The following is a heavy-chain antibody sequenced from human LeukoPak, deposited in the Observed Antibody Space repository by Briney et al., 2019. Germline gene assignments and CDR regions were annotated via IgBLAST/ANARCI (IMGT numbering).Heavy chain of an antibody. Sequence: GASVKVSCKASGYTFTSYGISWVRQAPGQGLEWMGIINPSGGSTSYAQKLQGRVTMTRDTSTSTVYMELSSLRSEDTAVYYCAREDRLSIFGVVPSANGMDVWGQGTTVTVSS. J-gene: IGHJ6*02. CDR3: AREDRLSIFGVVPSANGMDV. V-gene: IGHV1-46*01. CDR1: GYTFTSYG. CDR2: INPSGGST. D-gene: IGHD3-3*01.